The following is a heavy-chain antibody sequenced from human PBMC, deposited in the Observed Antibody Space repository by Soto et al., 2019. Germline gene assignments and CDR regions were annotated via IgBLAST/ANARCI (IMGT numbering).Heavy chain of an antibody. J-gene: IGHJ6*02. CDR1: GYSFTRDG. Sequence: ASVKGSCKASGYSFTRDGISWVRQAPGQGLEWMGWISAYNGNTNYAQKLQGRVTMTTDTSPSTAYMELRSLRSDDTAVYYCARICSANCFGYYYGMDVWGQGTTVTVSS. CDR2: ISAYNGNT. D-gene: IGHD3-3*01. CDR3: ARICSANCFGYYYGMDV. V-gene: IGHV1-18*01.